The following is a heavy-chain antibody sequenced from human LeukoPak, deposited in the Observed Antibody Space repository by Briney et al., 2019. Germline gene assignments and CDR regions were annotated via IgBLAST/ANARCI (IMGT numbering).Heavy chain of an antibody. J-gene: IGHJ6*02. V-gene: IGHV3-13*01. Sequence: PGGSLRLSCVAFGFTFSRYDMHWVRQATGKGLEWVSSIGTGGDTYYPGSVKGRFTISRENAKNSLYLQMNSLRAGDTAVYYCARGVNLEWLRMDVWGQGTTVTVSS. CDR2: IGTGGDT. CDR1: GFTFSRYD. CDR3: ARGVNLEWLRMDV. D-gene: IGHD3-3*01.